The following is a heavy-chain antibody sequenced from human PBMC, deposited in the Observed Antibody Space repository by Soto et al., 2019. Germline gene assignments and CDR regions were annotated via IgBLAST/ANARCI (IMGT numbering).Heavy chain of an antibody. CDR3: AKDVSSRRWFDP. J-gene: IGHJ5*02. CDR2: MQHTGNT. Sequence: QVQLQESGPGLVKPSETLSLTCAVSGASIRSYHWSWIRQPAGKGLEWIGRMQHTGNTNYNPSLKSRVTMSVDTSKNKISLKMTSVTAEDTAVYFCAKDVSSRRWFDPWGQGILVIVSS. V-gene: IGHV4-4*07. D-gene: IGHD3-16*01. CDR1: GASIRSYH.